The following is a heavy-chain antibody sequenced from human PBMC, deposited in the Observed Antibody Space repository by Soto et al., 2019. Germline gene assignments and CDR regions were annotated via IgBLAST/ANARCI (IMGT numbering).Heavy chain of an antibody. Sequence: EVQLVESGGGLIQPGGSLRLSCAVSGFSVSDNYMGWVRQAPGKGLEWVSTIYSGGSTYYADSVKGRFTISRDNSKNTMYLRMNSLRGEDTAVYYCVRDWYGLGRNWGQGTLVTVSS. V-gene: IGHV3-53*01. CDR2: IYSGGST. D-gene: IGHD3-10*01. CDR3: VRDWYGLGRN. J-gene: IGHJ4*02. CDR1: GFSVSDNY.